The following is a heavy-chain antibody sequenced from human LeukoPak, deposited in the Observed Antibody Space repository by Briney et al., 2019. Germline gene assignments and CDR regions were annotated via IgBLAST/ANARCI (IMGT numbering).Heavy chain of an antibody. CDR1: GGSISNSSYY. J-gene: IGHJ4*02. V-gene: IGHV4-39*01. CDR3: ASERGYDKRGYYFDY. CDR2: IYYSGST. D-gene: IGHD5-12*01. Sequence: PSETLSLTCTVSGGSISNSSYYWGWIRQPPVKGPEWIGSIYYSGSTYYNPSLESRVTIFVDTSKNQFSLKLSSVTAADTAVYYCASERGYDKRGYYFDYWGQGTLVTVSS.